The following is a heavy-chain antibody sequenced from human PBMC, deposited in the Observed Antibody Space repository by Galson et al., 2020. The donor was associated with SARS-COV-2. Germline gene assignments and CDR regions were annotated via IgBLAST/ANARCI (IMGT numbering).Heavy chain of an antibody. D-gene: IGHD3-3*01. Sequence: GGSLRLSCAASRFTFSDHYMDWVRRAPGKALEWFGRIRVKGNSYTTEYAASVKGRFTISRDDSKNSLFLQMNSLKTEDTAVYFCARDRGNDFWSGYYFDCWGQGTLVTVSS. CDR2: IRVKGNSYTT. J-gene: IGHJ4*02. CDR1: RFTFSDHY. CDR3: ARDRGNDFWSGYYFDC. V-gene: IGHV3-72*01.